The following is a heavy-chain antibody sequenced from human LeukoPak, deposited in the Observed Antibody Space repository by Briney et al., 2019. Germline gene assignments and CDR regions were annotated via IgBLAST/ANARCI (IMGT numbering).Heavy chain of an antibody. Sequence: PSETLSLTCTVSGGSISSYYWSWIRQPPGKGLEWIGYIYYSGSTNYNPSLKSRVTISVETSKNQFSLKLKSVTAADTAVYYCARGGYYGSGNDFRFDPLGQGALVTVSS. CDR1: GGSISSYY. CDR2: IYYSGST. D-gene: IGHD3-10*01. J-gene: IGHJ5*02. V-gene: IGHV4-59*01. CDR3: ARGGYYGSGNDFRFDP.